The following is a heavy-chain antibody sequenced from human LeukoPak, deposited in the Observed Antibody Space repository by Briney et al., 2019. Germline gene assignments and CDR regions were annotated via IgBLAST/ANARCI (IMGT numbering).Heavy chain of an antibody. D-gene: IGHD2-8*01. J-gene: IGHJ5*02. CDR1: GYTFTNYY. Sequence: ASVKVSCKASGYTFTNYYMHWVRQAPGQGLEWMGIINPSGGSTGYAQKFQGRVTMTRDTSTSTVYMELSSLRSEDTAVYYCARAPFSVFKERTGIWFDPWGQGTLVTVSS. CDR2: INPSGGST. CDR3: ARAPFSVFKERTGIWFDP. V-gene: IGHV1-46*01.